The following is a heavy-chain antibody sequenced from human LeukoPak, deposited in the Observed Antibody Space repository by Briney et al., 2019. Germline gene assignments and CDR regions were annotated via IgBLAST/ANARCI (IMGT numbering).Heavy chain of an antibody. CDR1: GFTFTSYW. CDR3: VRGLQGPDV. V-gene: IGHV3-74*01. J-gene: IGHJ6*04. Sequence: TGGSLRLSCAASGFTFTSYWMHWVRQAPGKGLVWVSRINSDGSSTIFADFVRGRFTISRDNAKNTLYLQMNSLRAEDTAVYYCVRGLQGPDVWGKGTTVTVSS. CDR2: INSDGSST.